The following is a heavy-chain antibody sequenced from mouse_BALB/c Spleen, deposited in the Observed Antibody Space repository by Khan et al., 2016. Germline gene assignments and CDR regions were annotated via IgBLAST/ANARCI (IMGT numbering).Heavy chain of an antibody. Sequence: QIQLVQSGPEMKTPGETVKISCKASGYNFQNYGMNWVKQTPGKGLKWMGWIKTYTGEPTYADDFKGRFAFSFEASYITAYFQFNNLRDHAMATMFFARRRLHDVYYDMDHWGQGTSFTVSS. CDR2: IKTYTGEP. CDR3: ARRRLHDVYYDMDH. D-gene: IGHD2-12*01. CDR1: GYNFQNYG. V-gene: IGHV9-1*02. J-gene: IGHJ4*01.